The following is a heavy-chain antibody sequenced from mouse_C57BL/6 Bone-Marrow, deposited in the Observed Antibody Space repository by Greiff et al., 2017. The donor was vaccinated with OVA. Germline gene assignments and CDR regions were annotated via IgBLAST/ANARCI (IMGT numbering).Heavy chain of an antibody. CDR3: ARGGGDWYFDV. CDR2: INYDGSST. CDR1: GFTFSDYY. J-gene: IGHJ1*03. V-gene: IGHV5-16*01. Sequence: EVKVVESEGGLVQPGSSMKLSCTASGFTFSDYYMAWVRQVPEKGLEWVANINYDGSSTYYLDSLKSRFIISSDNAKNILYLQISRLKSADTATDYCARGGGDWYFDVWGTGTTVTVSS.